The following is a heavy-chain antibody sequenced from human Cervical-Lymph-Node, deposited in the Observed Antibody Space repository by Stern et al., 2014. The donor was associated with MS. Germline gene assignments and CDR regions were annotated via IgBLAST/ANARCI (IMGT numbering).Heavy chain of an antibody. V-gene: IGHV3-33*01. D-gene: IGHD6-13*01. CDR1: GFTFSSYG. J-gene: IGHJ6*02. CDR3: ARSSSPSPYYYYGMDV. CDR2: IWYDGSNK. Sequence: VQLVESGGGVVQPGRSLRLSCAASGFTFSSYGMHWVRPAPGKGLEWVAVIWYDGSNKYYADSVKGRFTISRDNSKNTLYLQMNRLRAEDTAVYYCARSSSPSPYYYYGMDVWGQGTTVTVSS.